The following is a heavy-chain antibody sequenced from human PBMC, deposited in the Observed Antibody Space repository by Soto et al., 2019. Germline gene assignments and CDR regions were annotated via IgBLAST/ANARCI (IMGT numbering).Heavy chain of an antibody. V-gene: IGHV3-43*01. Sequence: GGSLRLSCEASGFKFDDHMMHWVRQAPGKGLEWISLISWDGGSIDYADSIKGRFTVSRDNSKTSLYLHMHSLTSDDTAFYFCAKEGNGGSSLDSWGQGTLVTVSS. CDR2: ISWDGGSI. CDR3: AKEGNGGSSLDS. D-gene: IGHD2-15*01. J-gene: IGHJ5*01. CDR1: GFKFDDHM.